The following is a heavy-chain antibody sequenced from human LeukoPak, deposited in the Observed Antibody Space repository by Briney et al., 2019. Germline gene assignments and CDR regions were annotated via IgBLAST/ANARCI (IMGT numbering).Heavy chain of an antibody. Sequence: GASVKVSCKASGYTFTGYYMHWVGQAPGQGLEWMGWINPNSGGTNYAQKFQGRVTMTRDTSISTAYMELSRLRSDDTAVYYCAREGMAGHDAFDIWGQGTMVTVSS. CDR1: GYTFTGYY. V-gene: IGHV1-2*02. D-gene: IGHD6-13*01. CDR3: AREGMAGHDAFDI. J-gene: IGHJ3*02. CDR2: INPNSGGT.